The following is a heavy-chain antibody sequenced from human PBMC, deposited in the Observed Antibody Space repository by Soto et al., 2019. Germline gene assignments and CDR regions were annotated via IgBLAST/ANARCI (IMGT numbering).Heavy chain of an antibody. CDR1: GFTFSSYW. V-gene: IGHV3-74*01. J-gene: IGHJ1*01. CDR3: ARAWREEGNPVQH. Sequence: PGGSLRLSCAASGFTFSSYWMHWVRQAPGKGLVWVSRINSDGSSTSYADSVQGRFTISRDNAKNTLYLQMNSLRAEDTAVYYCARAWREEGNPVQHRGQGTLVIGSS. D-gene: IGHD1-26*01. CDR2: INSDGSST.